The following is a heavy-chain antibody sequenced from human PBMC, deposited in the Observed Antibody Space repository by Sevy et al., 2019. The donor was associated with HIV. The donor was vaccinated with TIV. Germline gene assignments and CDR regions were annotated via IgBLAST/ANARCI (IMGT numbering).Heavy chain of an antibody. D-gene: IGHD2-2*01. CDR1: GYTRTELS. Sequence: ASVKVSCKVSGYTRTELSMHWVRRAPRKGLEWMGGFDPEDGETIYAQKFQGRVTMTEDTSTDTAYMELSSLRSEDTAVYYCATAMPTYYYYGMDVWGQGTTVTVSS. CDR2: FDPEDGET. V-gene: IGHV1-24*01. CDR3: ATAMPTYYYYGMDV. J-gene: IGHJ6*02.